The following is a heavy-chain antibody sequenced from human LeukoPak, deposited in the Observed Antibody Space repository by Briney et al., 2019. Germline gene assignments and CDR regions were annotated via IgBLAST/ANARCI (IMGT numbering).Heavy chain of an antibody. CDR1: GYTFTSYY. CDR2: INPSGGST. Sequence: ASVKVSCKASGYTFTSYYVHWVRQAPGQGLEWMGVINPSGGSTTYAQKFQGRVTMTRDTSTSIVYMELSSLRSEDTAVYYCARDPTYCGGNCYSGKYYYGVDVWGQGTTVTVSS. CDR3: ARDPTYCGGNCYSGKYYYGVDV. J-gene: IGHJ6*02. D-gene: IGHD2-21*02. V-gene: IGHV1-46*01.